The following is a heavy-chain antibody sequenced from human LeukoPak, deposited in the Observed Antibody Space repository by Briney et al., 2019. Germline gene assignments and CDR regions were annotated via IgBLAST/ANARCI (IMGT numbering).Heavy chain of an antibody. V-gene: IGHV1-18*01. D-gene: IGHD3-10*01. CDR3: ARDRGDYYYMDV. J-gene: IGHJ6*03. CDR1: GYTFTSYG. Sequence: ASVKVSCKASGYTFTSYGISWVRQAPGHGLEWMGWINTYNANTNYAQKLQGRVTMTTDTSTSTAYMELRSLRSDDTAVYYCARDRGDYYYMDVWGKGTTVTVSS. CDR2: INTYNANT.